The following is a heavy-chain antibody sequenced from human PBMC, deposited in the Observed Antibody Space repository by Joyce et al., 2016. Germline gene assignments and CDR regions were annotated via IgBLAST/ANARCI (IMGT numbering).Heavy chain of an antibody. V-gene: IGHV4-30-2*01. D-gene: IGHD5-18*01. CDR3: ARDVGYSYGSGYYYGMDV. J-gene: IGHJ6*02. Sequence: QLQLQESGSGVVKPSQTLSLNCAVSGGSVSRGDYSWSWIRQPPGKGLEWIGHIYDSGSTYYTPSLKSRVTISVDRSKNQFSLKLSSVTAADTAVYYCARDVGYSYGSGYYYGMDVWGQGTTVTVSS. CDR1: GGSVSRGDYS. CDR2: IYDSGST.